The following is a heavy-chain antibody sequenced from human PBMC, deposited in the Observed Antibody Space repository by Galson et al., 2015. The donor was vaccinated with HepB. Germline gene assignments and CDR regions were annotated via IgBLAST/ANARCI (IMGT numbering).Heavy chain of an antibody. CDR2: ITRNSSYK. J-gene: IGHJ6*02. Sequence: SLRLSCAASGFAFSNYNMNWVRQAPGKGLEWVSSITRNSSYKYYADSVKGRFTISRDNAKNSLYLQMNSLRAEDTAVYFCARDRPSGWLQFYYYGMDVWGQGTTVTVS. CDR1: GFAFSNYN. D-gene: IGHD5-24*01. CDR3: ARDRPSGWLQFYYYGMDV. V-gene: IGHV3-21*01.